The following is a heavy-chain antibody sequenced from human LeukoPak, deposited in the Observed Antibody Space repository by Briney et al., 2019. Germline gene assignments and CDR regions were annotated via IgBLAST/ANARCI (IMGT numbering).Heavy chain of an antibody. CDR3: ARRYSSSYYGMDV. CDR2: IYYSGST. CDR1: GGSISSSSYY. D-gene: IGHD6-13*01. Sequence: SKTLSLTCTVSGGSISSSSYYWGWIRQPPGKGLEWIGSIYYSGSTYYNPSLKSRVTISVDTSKNQFSLKLSSVTAADTAVYYCARRYSSSYYGMDVWGQGTTVTVSS. V-gene: IGHV4-39*01. J-gene: IGHJ6*02.